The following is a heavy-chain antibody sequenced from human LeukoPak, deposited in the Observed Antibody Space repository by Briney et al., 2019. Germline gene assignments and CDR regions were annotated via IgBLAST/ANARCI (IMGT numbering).Heavy chain of an antibody. CDR1: GGSISSYY. CDR2: IYYSGST. V-gene: IGHV4-59*01. D-gene: IGHD3-22*01. J-gene: IGHJ3*02. CDR3: AREGMDYYDSSGYAFDI. Sequence: SETLSLTCTVSGGSISSYYWSWIRQPPGKGLEWIGYIYYSGSTNYNPSLKSRVTISVDTSKNQFSLKLSSVTAADTAVYYCAREGMDYYDSSGYAFDIWGQGTMVTVSS.